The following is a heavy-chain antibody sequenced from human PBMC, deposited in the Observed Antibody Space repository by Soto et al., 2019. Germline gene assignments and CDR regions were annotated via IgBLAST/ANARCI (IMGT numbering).Heavy chain of an antibody. Sequence: PRGSLILSCAAYGFSFIIYSMNWVRQAPGKGLEWVSSITSSIRYIYYADSVKGRFTISRDNAKNSLYLQMNSLRAEDTAVYYCASLSRFALDYWGQGTLVTVSS. CDR2: ITSSIRYI. J-gene: IGHJ4*01. CDR3: ASLSRFALDY. CDR1: GFSFIIYS. V-gene: IGHV3-21*01. D-gene: IGHD3-10*01.